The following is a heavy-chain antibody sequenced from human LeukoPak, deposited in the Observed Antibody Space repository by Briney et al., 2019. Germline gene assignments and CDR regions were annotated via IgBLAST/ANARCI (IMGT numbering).Heavy chain of an antibody. CDR1: GFTFSSYW. Sequence: GGSLRLSCAASGFTFSSYWMSWVRQAPGKGLEWVANIKQDGSERYYVDSVKGRFTISRDNAKNSLYLQMNSLRAEDTAVYYCARDDFWSGYYTGRDYWGQGTLVTVSS. J-gene: IGHJ4*02. D-gene: IGHD3-3*01. CDR2: IKQDGSER. CDR3: ARDDFWSGYYTGRDY. V-gene: IGHV3-7*01.